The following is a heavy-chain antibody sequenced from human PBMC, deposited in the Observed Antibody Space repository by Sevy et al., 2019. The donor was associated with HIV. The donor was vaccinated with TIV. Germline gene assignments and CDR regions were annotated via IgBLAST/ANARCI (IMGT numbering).Heavy chain of an antibody. D-gene: IGHD6-6*01. Sequence: ASVKVSCKASGGTFSSYAISWVRRAPGQGLEWMGGIIPIFGTANYAQKFQGRVTITADKSTSTAYMELSSLRSEDTAVYYCARGVSPAPPRPPWYFDLWGRGTLVTVSS. CDR3: ARGVSPAPPRPPWYFDL. V-gene: IGHV1-69*06. CDR2: IIPIFGTA. CDR1: GGTFSSYA. J-gene: IGHJ2*01.